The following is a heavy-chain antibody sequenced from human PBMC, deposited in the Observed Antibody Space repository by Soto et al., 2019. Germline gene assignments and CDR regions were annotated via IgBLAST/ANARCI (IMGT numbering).Heavy chain of an antibody. V-gene: IGHV3-11*05. J-gene: IGHJ6*02. D-gene: IGHD3-10*01. CDR1: GFTFSDYY. Sequence: QVQLVESGGGLVKPGGSLRLSCAASGFTFSDYYMSWIRQAPGKGLEWVSYISSSSSYTNYADSVKGRFTISRDNAKNSLYLQMNSVRAEDTAVYYCARDIYGSGSYPAGGMDVWRQGTTVTVSS. CDR3: ARDIYGSGSYPAGGMDV. CDR2: ISSSSSYT.